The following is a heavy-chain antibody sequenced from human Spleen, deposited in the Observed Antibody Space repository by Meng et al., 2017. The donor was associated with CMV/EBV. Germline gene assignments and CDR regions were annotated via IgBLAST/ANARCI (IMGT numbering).Heavy chain of an antibody. CDR1: GFSLNSGGMG. Sequence: SGPTLVKPTETLTLTCTVSGFSLNSGGMGVSWIRQPPGKGLEWLAHIFSIDEKSYNTSLKSRLTISRDTSRSQVVLTMTNMDPVDTATYYCARTGYDFWSGSLYYFDYWGQGTLVTVSS. CDR2: IFSIDEK. V-gene: IGHV2-26*01. CDR3: ARTGYDFWSGSLYYFDY. D-gene: IGHD3-3*01. J-gene: IGHJ4*02.